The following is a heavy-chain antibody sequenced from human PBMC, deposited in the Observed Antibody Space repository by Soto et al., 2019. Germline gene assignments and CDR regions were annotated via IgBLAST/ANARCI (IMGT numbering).Heavy chain of an antibody. CDR3: ARDGEYDYVWGSHNWFDP. D-gene: IGHD3-16*01. CDR1: GYTFTSYG. Sequence: QVQLVQSGAEVKKPGASVKVSCKASGYTFTSYGISWVRQAPGQGLEWMGWISAYNGNTNYAQKLQGRVTMTTDTYTSPAYMERRSLRSDDTAGYYCARDGEYDYVWGSHNWFDPWGQGTLVTVSS. V-gene: IGHV1-18*01. J-gene: IGHJ5*02. CDR2: ISAYNGNT.